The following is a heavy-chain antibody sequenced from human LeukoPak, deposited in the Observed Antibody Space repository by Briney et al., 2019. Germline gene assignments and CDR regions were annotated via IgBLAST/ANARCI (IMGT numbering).Heavy chain of an antibody. CDR1: GFTFSSYS. D-gene: IGHD3-16*01. CDR3: ARELRGSSYAMDV. J-gene: IGHJ6*02. Sequence: GGSLRLSCAASGFTFSSYSITWVRQAPGKGLEWVSYISSSSSSIYYADSVKGRFTISRDNAKNSLFLQMNSLRAEDTAVYYCARELRGSSYAMDVWGQGTTVTVSS. V-gene: IGHV3-48*01. CDR2: ISSSSSSI.